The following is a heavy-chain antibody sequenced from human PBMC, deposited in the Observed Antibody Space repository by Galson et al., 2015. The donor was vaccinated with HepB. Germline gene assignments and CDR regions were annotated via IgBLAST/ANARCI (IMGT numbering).Heavy chain of an antibody. J-gene: IGHJ4*02. V-gene: IGHV1-24*01. Sequence: SVKVSCKVSGYTLTELSMHWVRQAPGKGLEWLGGFDPEDGETIYAQKFQGRVTMTEDTSTDTAYMELSSLRSEDTAVYYCATGMYSSGWYLGYWGQGTLVTVSS. CDR2: FDPEDGET. CDR3: ATGMYSSGWYLGY. CDR1: GYTLTELS. D-gene: IGHD6-19*01.